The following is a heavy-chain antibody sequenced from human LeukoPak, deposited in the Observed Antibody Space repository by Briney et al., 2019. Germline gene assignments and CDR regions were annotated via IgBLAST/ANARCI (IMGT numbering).Heavy chain of an antibody. CDR3: ARMIYGDYFDF. CDR1: GGSISSYY. Sequence: SETLSLTCSVSGGSISSYYWSWIRQPPEKGLEWLGYISYSGSITYNPSLKSRVTISLDMSKNQFSLKLSSVTAADTAVYYCARMIYGDYFDFWGQGTLVTVSS. CDR2: ISYSGSI. D-gene: IGHD4-17*01. J-gene: IGHJ4*02. V-gene: IGHV4-59*01.